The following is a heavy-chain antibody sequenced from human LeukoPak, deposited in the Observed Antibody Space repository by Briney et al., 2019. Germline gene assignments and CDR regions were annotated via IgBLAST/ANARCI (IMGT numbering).Heavy chain of an antibody. V-gene: IGHV1-2*02. CDR2: INPHSGGT. D-gene: IGHD3-16*02. CDR1: GYTFTDYY. J-gene: IGHJ6*03. Sequence: ASVKVSCKASGYTFTDYYMHWVRQAPGQGLEWMGWINPHSGGTDHAQKFQGRVTMTRDTSISTAYMELSRLRSDDTAVYYCARRYDYVWGSYRSPLYYYYYMDVWGKGTTVTVSS. CDR3: ARRYDYVWGSYRSPLYYYYYMDV.